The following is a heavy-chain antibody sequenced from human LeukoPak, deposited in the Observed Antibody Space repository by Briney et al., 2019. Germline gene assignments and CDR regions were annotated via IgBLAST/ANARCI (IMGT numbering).Heavy chain of an antibody. CDR2: FHSEEDET. CDR1: GYTLPELS. D-gene: IGHD3-10*01. J-gene: IGHJ5*02. CDR3: ATVGYKYYASGIYNWFDP. Sequence: ASVKVSCKVSGYTLPELSMHWVRQARGKGREGMGGFHSEEDETLYAQKFQGRVTMTEDTSTDTAYMELRSLRSEDTAVYYCATVGYKYYASGIYNWFDPWGQGTLVTVSS. V-gene: IGHV1-24*01.